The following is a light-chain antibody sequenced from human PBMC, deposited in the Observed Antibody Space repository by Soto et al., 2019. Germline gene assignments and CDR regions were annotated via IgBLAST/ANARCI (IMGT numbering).Light chain of an antibody. CDR2: DVS. CDR1: SSDVGGFNY. J-gene: IGLJ3*02. V-gene: IGLV2-14*01. Sequence: QSALTQPASVSGSPGQSITISCTGTSSDVGGFNYVSWYQQHPGKAPKLIIYDVSNRPSGVSNRFSGSKSGNTASLTISGLQAVDEADYYCSSYTSSTTLVVFGGGTKLTVL. CDR3: SSYTSSTTLVV.